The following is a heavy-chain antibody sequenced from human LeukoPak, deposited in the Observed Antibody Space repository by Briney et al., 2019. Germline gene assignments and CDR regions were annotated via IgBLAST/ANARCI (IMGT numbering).Heavy chain of an antibody. V-gene: IGHV3-7*01. Sequence: PGGSLRLFCTASGFTFSNYWMSWVRQAPGKGLEWVANIKQDGSEKYYVDSVKGRFTISRDNAKNSLYLQMNSLRAEDTAVYYCARGGGNFDYWGQGTLVTVSS. CDR2: IKQDGSEK. J-gene: IGHJ4*02. CDR3: ARGGGNFDY. CDR1: GFTFSNYW.